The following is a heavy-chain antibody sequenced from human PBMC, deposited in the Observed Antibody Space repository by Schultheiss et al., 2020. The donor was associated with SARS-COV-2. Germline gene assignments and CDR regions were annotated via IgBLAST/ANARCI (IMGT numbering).Heavy chain of an antibody. V-gene: IGHV3-23*01. CDR1: GFTFSSYA. D-gene: IGHD3-22*01. Sequence: GESLKISCAASGFTFSSYAMSWVRQAPGKGLEWVSAISGSGGSTYYADSVKGRFTISRDNSKNTLYLQMSSLRAEDTAVYHCVRHADYFDSSGYLYWGQGTLVTVSS. J-gene: IGHJ4*02. CDR2: ISGSGGST. CDR3: VRHADYFDSSGYLY.